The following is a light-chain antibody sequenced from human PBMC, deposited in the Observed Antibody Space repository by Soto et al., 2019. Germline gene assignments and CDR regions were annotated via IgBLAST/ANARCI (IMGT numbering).Light chain of an antibody. CDR1: SSDVGYYDY. J-gene: IGLJ1*01. Sequence: QCVLPKPAYGNGSPGESITISRNRTSSDVGYYDYVSWYQQHPGKAPKLMIYAVSSRPSGVSNRFSGSKSGNTASLTISGLQAEDEADYYCSSYTSSSTLGVFGTGTKVTVL. CDR3: SSYTSSSTLGV. V-gene: IGLV2-14*01. CDR2: AVS.